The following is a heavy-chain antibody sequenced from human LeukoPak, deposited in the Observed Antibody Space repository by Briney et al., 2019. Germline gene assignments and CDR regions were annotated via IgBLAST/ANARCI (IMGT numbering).Heavy chain of an antibody. CDR3: ARDRGRNYFDY. D-gene: IGHD1-14*01. CDR2: AYTNSRP. CDR1: GGSINNSC. J-gene: IGHJ4*02. V-gene: IGHV4-4*07. Sequence: SETLSLTCNVSGGSINNSCWSWFRQPAGKGLEWIGRAYTNSRPNYNPSFKSRVTISLDTSMNHFSLKLGSVTAADTAVYYCARDRGRNYFDYWGQGALVTVSS.